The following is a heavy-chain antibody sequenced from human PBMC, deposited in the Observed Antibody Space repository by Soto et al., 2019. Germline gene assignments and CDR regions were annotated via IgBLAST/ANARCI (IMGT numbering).Heavy chain of an antibody. CDR2: INAGNGNT. CDR3: ARRPLRFLEWLGNWFDP. CDR1: GYTFTSYA. Sequence: ASVKVSCKASGYTFTSYAMHWVRQAPGQRLEWMGWINAGNGNTKYSQKFQGRVTITRDTSASTAYMELSSLRSEDTAVYYCARRPLRFLEWLGNWFDPWGQGTLVTVSS. J-gene: IGHJ5*02. D-gene: IGHD3-3*01. V-gene: IGHV1-3*01.